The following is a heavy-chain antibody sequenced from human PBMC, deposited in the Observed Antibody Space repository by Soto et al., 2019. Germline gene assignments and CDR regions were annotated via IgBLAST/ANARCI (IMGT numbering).Heavy chain of an antibody. D-gene: IGHD3-9*01. CDR1: GYSFTSYW. CDR3: ARLRRQHYDLLTVSLAFDI. V-gene: IGHV5-10-1*01. Sequence: GESLKISCKGSGYSFTSYWISWVRQMPGKGLEWMGRIDPSDSYTNYSPSFQGHVTISADKSISTAYLQWSSLKASDTAMYYCARLRRQHYDLLTVSLAFDIWGQGTMVTVSS. J-gene: IGHJ3*02. CDR2: IDPSDSYT.